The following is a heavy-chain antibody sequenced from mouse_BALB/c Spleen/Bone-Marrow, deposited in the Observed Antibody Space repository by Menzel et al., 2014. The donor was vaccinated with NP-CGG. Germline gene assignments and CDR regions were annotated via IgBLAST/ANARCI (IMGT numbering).Heavy chain of an antibody. V-gene: IGHV1-14*01. D-gene: IGHD2-3*01. J-gene: IGHJ4*01. CDR1: GYTFSSYG. Sequence: VQLQQSGPELVKPGASVKMSCKASGYTFSSYGMNWVKQKPGQGLEWIGYINPYNDGTKLNEKFEDKATLTSDKSSSTAYMELTSLTSEDSAVYYCARSGWLLRGFYALDHWPPGTSVPVSS. CDR3: ARSGWLLRGFYALDH. CDR2: INPYNDGT.